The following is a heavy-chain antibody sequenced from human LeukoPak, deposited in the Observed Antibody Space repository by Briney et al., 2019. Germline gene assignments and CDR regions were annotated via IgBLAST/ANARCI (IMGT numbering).Heavy chain of an antibody. CDR2: SNTNSGGT. CDR1: GYTVTRYE. V-gene: IGHV1-2*02. J-gene: IGHJ4*02. D-gene: IGHD2-2*02. CDR3: ARDLNPTWPILGY. Sequence: ASGKVSGKAAGYTVTRYEMHGGRQAPGQGGEGRGGSNTNSGGTNNAKKLKVRGTITRDTSISPAYMELSRLRSHATAVYYCARDLNPTWPILGYWGQGTLVTVSS.